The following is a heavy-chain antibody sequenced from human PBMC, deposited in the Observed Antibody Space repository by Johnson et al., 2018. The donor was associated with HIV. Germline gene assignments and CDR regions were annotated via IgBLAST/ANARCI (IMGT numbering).Heavy chain of an antibody. J-gene: IGHJ3*02. V-gene: IGHV3-30*03. CDR3: ARDGGYSSSWYKYAFDI. D-gene: IGHD6-13*01. Sequence: QVQLVESGGGVVQPGRSLRLSCVASGFTFSSYGIHWVRQAPGKGLEWVAIISYDGSNKYYADSVKGRFTISRDNSKNTLYLQLNSLRDEDTAVYYCARDGGYSSSWYKYAFDIWGQGTMVTVSS. CDR1: GFTFSSYG. CDR2: ISYDGSNK.